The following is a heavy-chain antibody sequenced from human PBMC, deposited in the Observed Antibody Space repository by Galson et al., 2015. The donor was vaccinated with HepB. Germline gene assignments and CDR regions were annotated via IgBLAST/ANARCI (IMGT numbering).Heavy chain of an antibody. V-gene: IGHV7-4-1*02. Sequence: SVKVSCKASGYTFTNYAINWVRQAPGQGLEWMGWINTNTGNPTYAQGFTGRFVFSLDTSVSTAYLRISSLKAEDTAVYYCARGGGAAGTLYYYYGMDVWGQGTTVTVSS. J-gene: IGHJ6*02. CDR2: INTNTGNP. D-gene: IGHD6-13*01. CDR3: ARGGGAAGTLYYYYGMDV. CDR1: GYTFTNYA.